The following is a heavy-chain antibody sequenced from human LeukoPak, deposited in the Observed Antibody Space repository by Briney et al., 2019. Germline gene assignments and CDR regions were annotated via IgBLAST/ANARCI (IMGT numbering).Heavy chain of an antibody. CDR2: IYYSGST. J-gene: IGHJ5*02. CDR1: GGSISSYY. V-gene: IGHV4-59*08. D-gene: IGHD1-26*01. Sequence: PSETLSLTCTVSGGSISSYYWSWIRQPPGKGLEWIGYIYYSGSTNYNPSLKSRVTISVDTSKNQFSLKLSSVTAADTAVYYCARLYRSHSGSYQRSWFDPWGQGTLVTVSS. CDR3: ARLYRSHSGSYQRSWFDP.